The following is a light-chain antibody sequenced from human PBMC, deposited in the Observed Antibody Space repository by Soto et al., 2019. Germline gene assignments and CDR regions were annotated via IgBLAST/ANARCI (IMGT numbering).Light chain of an antibody. Sequence: DIQMSQSPSSLSAYVGDRVTITCQASQDISKYLSWYQQKPGKAPNVLISDASNLQSGVPSRYSGSGSGTEFTFTINSLQPEDIAAYYCQQYDKFPVTFAGGTRVEIK. J-gene: IGKJ4*01. CDR3: QQYDKFPVT. CDR1: QDISKY. CDR2: DAS. V-gene: IGKV1-33*01.